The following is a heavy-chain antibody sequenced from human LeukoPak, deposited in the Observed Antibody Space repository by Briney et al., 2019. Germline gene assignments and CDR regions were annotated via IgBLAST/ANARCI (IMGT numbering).Heavy chain of an antibody. V-gene: IGHV4-31*03. Sequence: SQTLSLTCTVSGGSISSGGYYWSWIRQHPGKGLEWIGYIYYGGSTYYNPSLKSRVTISVDTSKNQFSLKLSSVTAADTAVYYCARAGGYYGSGSYYIYYFDYWGQGTLVTVSS. CDR2: IYYGGST. D-gene: IGHD3-10*01. J-gene: IGHJ4*02. CDR1: GGSISSGGYY. CDR3: ARAGGYYGSGSYYIYYFDY.